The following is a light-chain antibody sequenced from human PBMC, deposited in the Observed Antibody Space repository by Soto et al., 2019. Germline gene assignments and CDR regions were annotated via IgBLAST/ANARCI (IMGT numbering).Light chain of an antibody. CDR2: AAS. CDR1: QSINNY. CDR3: QQTYSAPLT. Sequence: DIQMTQSPSSLSASVGDRVTITCRASQSINNYLNWYQQKPGKAPKLLIYAASNLQSGVPPTFSGSASGTDFTLTISSLQPEDFATYYCQQTYSAPLTFGGGTKVEIK. V-gene: IGKV1-39*01. J-gene: IGKJ4*01.